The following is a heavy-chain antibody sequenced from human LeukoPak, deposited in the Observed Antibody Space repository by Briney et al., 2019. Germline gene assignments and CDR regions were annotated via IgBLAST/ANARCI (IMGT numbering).Heavy chain of an antibody. CDR1: GYMFNIYG. CDR2: ISAFNGNT. Sequence: ASVKVSCKASGYMFNIYGISWVRQAPRQGVEWMGWISAFNGNTNYARNFQDRVTMTTDTSTSTAYMELTSLSSDDTAVYYCARSPPSTGYDRFDTWGQGTLVTVSS. D-gene: IGHD5-12*01. J-gene: IGHJ4*02. CDR3: ARSPPSTGYDRFDT. V-gene: IGHV1-18*01.